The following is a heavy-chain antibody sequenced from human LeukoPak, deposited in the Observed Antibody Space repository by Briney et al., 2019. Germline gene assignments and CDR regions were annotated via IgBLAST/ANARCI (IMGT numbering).Heavy chain of an antibody. V-gene: IGHV3-23*01. CDR2: ISGSGDIT. Sequence: PGGSLRLSCAASGFTVSSNYMSWVRQAPGKGLEWVSDISGSGDITYYAASVKGRFTISRDNSKNTVYLQMNSLRAEDTAVYHCAKEFQYSGLFDHWGQGTLVTVSS. J-gene: IGHJ4*02. D-gene: IGHD6-25*01. CDR1: GFTVSSNY. CDR3: AKEFQYSGLFDH.